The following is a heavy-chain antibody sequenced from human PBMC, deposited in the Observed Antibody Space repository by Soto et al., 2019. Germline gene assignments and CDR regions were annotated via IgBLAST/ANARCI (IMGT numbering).Heavy chain of an antibody. V-gene: IGHV3-73*01. Sequence: GGSLRLSCAASGFTFSGSAMHWVRQASGKGLEWVGRIRSKANSYATAYAASVKGRFTISRDDSKNTAYLQMNSLKTEDTAVYYCTGPSIAARLKGAISGPSSYYMDVRGKGTTVTVSS. CDR3: TGPSIAARLKGAISGPSSYYMDV. J-gene: IGHJ6*03. CDR1: GFTFSGSA. D-gene: IGHD6-6*01. CDR2: IRSKANSYAT.